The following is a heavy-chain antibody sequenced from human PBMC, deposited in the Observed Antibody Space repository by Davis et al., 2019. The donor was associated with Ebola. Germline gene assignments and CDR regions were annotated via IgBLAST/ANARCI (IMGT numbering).Heavy chain of an antibody. V-gene: IGHV4-34*01. CDR3: ARLGRVQDSSWYWFDP. J-gene: IGHJ5*02. CDR2: INHSGGT. Sequence: SETLSLTCAVYGGSFSGYYWSWIRQPPGKGLEWIGEINHSGGTKYNPSLKSRVTASVDTSKNQFSRKLSPVTAADTAVYYCARLGRVQDSSWYWFDPWGQGTMVTVSS. CDR1: GGSFSGYY. D-gene: IGHD6-13*01.